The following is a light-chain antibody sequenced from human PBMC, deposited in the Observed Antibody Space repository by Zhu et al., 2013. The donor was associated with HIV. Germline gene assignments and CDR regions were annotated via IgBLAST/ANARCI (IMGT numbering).Light chain of an antibody. Sequence: DIQMTQSPSSLSASAGDRVTITCRASQSISIYLNWYQQKPGKAPNLLIYTASSLQSGVPSRFSGSGSGTDFTLTINSLQPEDFATYYCQQSYSTPPSSFGQGTKLEIK. V-gene: IGKV1-39*01. J-gene: IGKJ2*04. CDR1: QSISIY. CDR2: TAS. CDR3: QQSYSTPPSS.